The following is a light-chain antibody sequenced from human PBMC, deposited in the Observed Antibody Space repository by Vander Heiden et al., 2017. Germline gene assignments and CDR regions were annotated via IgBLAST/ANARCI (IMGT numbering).Light chain of an antibody. Sequence: DIQMTQSPSSLSASAGDRVTITYRASQIIRSYVNSYQQKPGNAPKLLICAACRVQSGVASRCSGSASAADITLTISMLQPEDFATYCWQQGHTTAWTFGPGTKVEIK. J-gene: IGKJ1*01. CDR3: QQGHTTAWT. V-gene: IGKV1-39*01. CDR1: QIIRSY. CDR2: AAC.